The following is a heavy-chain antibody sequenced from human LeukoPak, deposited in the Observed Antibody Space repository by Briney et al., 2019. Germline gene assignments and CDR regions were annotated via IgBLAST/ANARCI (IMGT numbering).Heavy chain of an antibody. J-gene: IGHJ4*02. CDR1: GYTFSNYD. Sequence: AASVKVSCKPSGYTFSNYDINWVRQATGQGLEWMGWMNPTSGNTGYAEKFQGRVTITRNTSISTAYMELSSLRSEDTAVYYCARVAGPVDYWGQGTLVTVSS. D-gene: IGHD6-19*01. CDR3: ARVAGPVDY. V-gene: IGHV1-8*03. CDR2: MNPTSGNT.